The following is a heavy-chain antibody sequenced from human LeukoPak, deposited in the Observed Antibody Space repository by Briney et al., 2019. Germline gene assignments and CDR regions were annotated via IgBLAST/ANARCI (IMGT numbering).Heavy chain of an antibody. Sequence: ASVKVSCKASGYTFTSYYMHWVRQATGQGLEWMGWMNPNSGNTGYAQKFQGRVTMTRNTSISTAYMELSSLRSEDTAVYYCARGFYSGSSGSNWFDPWGQGTLVTVSS. V-gene: IGHV1-8*02. D-gene: IGHD1-26*01. CDR1: GYTFTSYY. J-gene: IGHJ5*02. CDR3: ARGFYSGSSGSNWFDP. CDR2: MNPNSGNT.